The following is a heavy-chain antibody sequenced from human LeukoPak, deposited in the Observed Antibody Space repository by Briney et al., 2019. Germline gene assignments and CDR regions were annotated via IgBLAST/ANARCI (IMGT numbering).Heavy chain of an antibody. D-gene: IGHD2-15*01. CDR1: GGSISSYY. CDR3: ARHVDGSTHYYYGMDV. V-gene: IGHV4-59*08. CDR2: IYSRGST. J-gene: IGHJ6*02. Sequence: SETLSLTCTVSGGSISSYYWSWIRQPPGKGLEWIGYIYSRGSTNYNPSLKSRVTISLDTSKNQFSLKLSSVTAADTAVYYCARHVDGSTHYYYGMDVWGQGTTVTVSS.